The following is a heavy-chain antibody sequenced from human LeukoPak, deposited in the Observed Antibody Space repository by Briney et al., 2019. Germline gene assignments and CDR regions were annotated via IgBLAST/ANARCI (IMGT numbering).Heavy chain of an antibody. CDR3: ARDRGIAHCGGDCYAGAFDI. Sequence: ASVKVSYKASEYTFTGYYIHWVRQAPGQGLEWMGWINPNSGGTNYAQKFQGRVTMTRDMSISTAYMELSRLRSDDTAVYYCARDRGIAHCGGDCYAGAFDIWGQGTMVTVSS. CDR2: INPNSGGT. J-gene: IGHJ3*02. D-gene: IGHD2-21*01. V-gene: IGHV1-2*02. CDR1: EYTFTGYY.